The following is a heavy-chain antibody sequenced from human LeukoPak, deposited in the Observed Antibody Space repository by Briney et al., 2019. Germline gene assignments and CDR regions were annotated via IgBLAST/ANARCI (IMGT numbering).Heavy chain of an antibody. CDR1: GGSISSSSYY. CDR2: IYYSGST. Sequence: SETLSLTCTVSGGSISSSSYYWGWIRQPPGKGLEWIGSIYYSGSTYYNPSLKSRVTISVDTSKNQFSLRLSSLTAADTAVYFCAGSGWSFDAFDFWGQGTMVTVSS. J-gene: IGHJ3*01. D-gene: IGHD6-19*01. V-gene: IGHV4-39*07. CDR3: AGSGWSFDAFDF.